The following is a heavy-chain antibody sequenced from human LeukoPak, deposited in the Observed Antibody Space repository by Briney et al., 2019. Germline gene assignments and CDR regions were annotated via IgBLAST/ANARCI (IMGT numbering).Heavy chain of an antibody. CDR3: AKDYKASSGYQQYYYYYGMDV. Sequence: GRSLRLSCAASGFTLSSYGMHWVRQAPGKGLEWVAVISYDGSNNYYADSVKGRFTISRDNSKNTLYLQTNSLRAEDTAVYYCAKDYKASSGYQQYYYYYGMDVWGQGTTVTVSS. V-gene: IGHV3-30*18. CDR2: ISYDGSNN. D-gene: IGHD3-22*01. CDR1: GFTLSSYG. J-gene: IGHJ6*02.